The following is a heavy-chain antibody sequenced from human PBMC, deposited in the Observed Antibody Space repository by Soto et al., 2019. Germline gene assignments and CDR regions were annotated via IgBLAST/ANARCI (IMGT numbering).Heavy chain of an antibody. V-gene: IGHV1-69*13. CDR1: GGTFSSYA. CDR2: IIPIFGTA. Sequence: SVKVSCKASGGTFSSYAISWVRQAPGQGLEWMGGIIPIFGTANYAQKFQGRVTITADESTSTAYMELSSLRSEDTAVYYCARSIVVVPPTGLKDPPYSYIDLWGRGNLVPVSS. D-gene: IGHD3-22*01. CDR3: ARSIVVVPPTGLKDPPYSYIDL. J-gene: IGHJ2*01.